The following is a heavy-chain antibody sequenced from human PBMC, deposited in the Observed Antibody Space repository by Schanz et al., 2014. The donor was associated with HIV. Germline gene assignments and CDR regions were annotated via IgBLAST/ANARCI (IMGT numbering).Heavy chain of an antibody. Sequence: QVQLVESGGGVVQPGRSLRLSCAASGFIFKNYGMHWVRQAPGKGLEWVSVISGSGISTYYADSVKGRLTISRDNSKNTLYLQMNSLRVEDTAVYYCAKNGDYAFYYFDYWGQGTLVTVSS. CDR1: GFIFKNYG. CDR2: ISGSGIST. V-gene: IGHV3-NL1*01. D-gene: IGHD4-17*01. CDR3: AKNGDYAFYYFDY. J-gene: IGHJ4*02.